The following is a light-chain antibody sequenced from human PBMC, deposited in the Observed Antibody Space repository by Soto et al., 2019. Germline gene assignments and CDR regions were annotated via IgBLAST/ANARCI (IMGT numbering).Light chain of an antibody. Sequence: QSVLRQPPSVSGAPGQRVTISCTGSSSNIGAGYDVQWYQQLPGTAPKLLISNNNNRPSGVPDRFSGSKSDTSASLAITGIQAEDEADYYCQSFDRSLSGWVFGGGTKVTVL. V-gene: IGLV1-40*01. CDR2: NNN. CDR3: QSFDRSLSGWV. J-gene: IGLJ3*02. CDR1: SSNIGAGYD.